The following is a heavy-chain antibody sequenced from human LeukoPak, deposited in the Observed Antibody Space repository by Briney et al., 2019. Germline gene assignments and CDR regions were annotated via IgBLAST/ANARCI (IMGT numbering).Heavy chain of an antibody. CDR1: GYSFTSYW. CDR2: IYPGDSDT. CDR3: ARVPGIAAADYYFDY. Sequence: KPGESLKISCKGSGYSFTSYWIGWVRQMPGKGLEWMGIIYPGDSDTRYSPSFQGQVTMSADKSVNTAYLQWSSLKASDTAMYYCARVPGIAAADYYFDYWGQGTLVTVSS. D-gene: IGHD6-13*01. J-gene: IGHJ4*02. V-gene: IGHV5-51*03.